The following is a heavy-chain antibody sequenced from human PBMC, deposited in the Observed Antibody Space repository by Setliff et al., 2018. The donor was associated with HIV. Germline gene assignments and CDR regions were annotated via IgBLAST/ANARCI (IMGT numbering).Heavy chain of an antibody. D-gene: IGHD2-21*01. CDR1: DGSISSSNW. J-gene: IGHJ6*02. CDR3: ARGRSCVSDWCYLYYYYYYGMNV. CDR2: IFHTQNP. V-gene: IGHV4-4*02. Sequence: SETLSLTCAVSDGSISSSNWWSWVRQPPGKGLEWIGEIFHTQNPNYSPSLKSRVTISVNKSKNQFSLRLTSVTAADTAVYYCARGRSCVSDWCYLYYYYYYGMNVWGRGTTVTVSS.